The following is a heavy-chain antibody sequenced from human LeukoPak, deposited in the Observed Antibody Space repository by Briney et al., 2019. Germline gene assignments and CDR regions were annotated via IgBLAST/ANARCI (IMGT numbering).Heavy chain of an antibody. V-gene: IGHV4-34*01. D-gene: IGHD6-19*01. CDR3: TRGRAVAGTVANWFDP. CDR1: GGSFSGYY. CDR2: INHSGRT. J-gene: IGHJ5*02. Sequence: PSETLPLTCAVYGGSFSGYYWSWIRQPPGKGLEWIGEINHSGRTNYNPSLKSRVTISVDTSKNHFSLKLSSVTAADTAMYFCTRGRAVAGTVANWFDPWGQGTLVTVSS.